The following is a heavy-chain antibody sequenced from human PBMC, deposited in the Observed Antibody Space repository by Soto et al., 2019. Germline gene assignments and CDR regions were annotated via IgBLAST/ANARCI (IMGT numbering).Heavy chain of an antibody. CDR2: IIPIFGTA. Sequence: QVQLVQSGAEVKKPGSSVKVSCKASGGTFSSYAISWVRQAPGQGLEWMGGIIPIFGTANYAQKFQGRVTITADKSTSTAYRELSSLRSEDTAVYYCATHCSSTSCYTADYYYGMDVWGQGTTVTVSS. CDR1: GGTFSSYA. D-gene: IGHD2-2*02. V-gene: IGHV1-69*06. J-gene: IGHJ6*02. CDR3: ATHCSSTSCYTADYYYGMDV.